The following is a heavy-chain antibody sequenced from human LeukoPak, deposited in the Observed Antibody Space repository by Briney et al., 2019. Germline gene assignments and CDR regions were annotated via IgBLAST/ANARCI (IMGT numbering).Heavy chain of an antibody. Sequence: PGGSLRLSCAASGFTFSSYAMSWVRQAPGKGLEWVSAISGSGGSTYYADSVKGRFTISRDNSKNTLYLQMNSLRAEDTAVYYCAKDLRYYDSSEGAFDIWGQGTMVTVSS. V-gene: IGHV3-23*01. D-gene: IGHD3-22*01. J-gene: IGHJ3*02. CDR1: GFTFSSYA. CDR3: AKDLRYYDSSEGAFDI. CDR2: ISGSGGST.